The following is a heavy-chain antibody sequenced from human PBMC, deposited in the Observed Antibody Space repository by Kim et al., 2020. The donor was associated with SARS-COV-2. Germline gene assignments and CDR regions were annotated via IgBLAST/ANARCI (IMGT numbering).Heavy chain of an antibody. CDR3: ARGRGGLLKLFGVVPSTYYYYMDV. Sequence: SETLSLTCAVYGGSFSGYYWSWIRQPPGKGLEWIGEINHSGSTNYNPSLKSRVTISVDTSKNQFSLKLSSVTAADTAVYYCARGRGGLLKLFGVVPSTYYYYMDVWGKGTTVTVSS. V-gene: IGHV4-34*01. D-gene: IGHD3-3*01. J-gene: IGHJ6*03. CDR1: GGSFSGYY. CDR2: INHSGST.